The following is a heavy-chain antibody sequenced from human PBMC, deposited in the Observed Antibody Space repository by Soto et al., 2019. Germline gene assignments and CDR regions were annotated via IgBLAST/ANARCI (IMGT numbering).Heavy chain of an antibody. CDR3: ARNLPGDYYCMDV. Sequence: GESLKISCKGSGYSFSSDWIGWVRQMPGKGLEWMGIIYPGDSDTRYSPSFQGQVTISADKSISTAYLQWSSLKASDTAMYYCARNLPGDYYCMDVWGKGTTVSVSS. CDR1: GYSFSSDW. CDR2: IYPGDSDT. J-gene: IGHJ6*03. V-gene: IGHV5-51*01. D-gene: IGHD3-10*01.